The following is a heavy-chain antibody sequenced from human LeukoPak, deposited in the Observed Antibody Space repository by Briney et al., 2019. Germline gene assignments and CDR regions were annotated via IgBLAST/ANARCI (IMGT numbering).Heavy chain of an antibody. CDR2: ISGSGGST. V-gene: IGHV3-23*01. CDR1: GFTFDDYT. D-gene: IGHD2-15*01. J-gene: IGHJ4*02. CDR3: AKEGGYCSGGSCYSDY. Sequence: GGSLRLSCTASGFTFDDYTMHWVRQAPGKGLEWVSGISGSGGSTFYADSVKGRFTISRDNSKNTLYLQMNSLRAEDTAVYFCAKEGGYCSGGSCYSDYRGQGTLVTVSS.